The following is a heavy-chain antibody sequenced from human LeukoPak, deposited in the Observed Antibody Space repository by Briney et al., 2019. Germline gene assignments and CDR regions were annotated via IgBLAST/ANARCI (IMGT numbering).Heavy chain of an antibody. D-gene: IGHD3-10*01. J-gene: IGHJ4*02. CDR2: MNPNSGNT. V-gene: IGHV1-8*03. CDR3: ATSDLTNSRGSGWVDY. CDR1: GYTFTSYD. Sequence: GASVKVSCKASGYTFTSYDINWVRQATGQGLEWMGWMNPNSGNTGYAQKFQGRVTITRNTSISTAYMELSSLRSEDTAVYYCATSDLTNSRGSGWVDYWGQGTLVTVSS.